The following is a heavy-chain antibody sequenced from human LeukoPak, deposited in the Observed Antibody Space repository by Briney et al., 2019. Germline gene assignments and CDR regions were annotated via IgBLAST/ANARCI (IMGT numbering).Heavy chain of an antibody. J-gene: IGHJ4*02. CDR3: ATVPEGDRDY. D-gene: IGHD2-21*02. CDR1: GLNFNSYG. Sequence: GGSLRLSCAASGLNFNSYGIHWGRQAPGKGLEWVAVIWYGGTNEYYADSVKGRFTFSRDKSKNTLYLHMNSLRVEDSAVYYCATVPEGDRDYWGQGTLVTVSS. CDR2: IWYGGTNE. V-gene: IGHV3-33*01.